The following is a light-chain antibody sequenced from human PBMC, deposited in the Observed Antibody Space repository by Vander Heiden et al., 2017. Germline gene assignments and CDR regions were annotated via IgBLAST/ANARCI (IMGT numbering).Light chain of an antibody. CDR1: SSNFGSNY. CDR2: RNN. Sequence: SVLTQPPSASGTPGQRVPISCSGSSSNFGSNYVHWYQQLPGTAPKLLIYRNNQRPSGVPDRFSGSKSGTSASLAISGLRSKDEADYYCAALDDSLSARVFGGGTKLTVL. J-gene: IGLJ3*02. CDR3: AALDDSLSARV. V-gene: IGLV1-47*01.